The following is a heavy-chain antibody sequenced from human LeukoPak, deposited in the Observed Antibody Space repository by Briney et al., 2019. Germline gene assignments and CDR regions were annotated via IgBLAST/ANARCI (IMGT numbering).Heavy chain of an antibody. CDR2: ISGSGGST. J-gene: IGHJ4*02. CDR1: GFTSVNYA. CDR3: ANSLLIGYFDY. V-gene: IGHV3-23*01. Sequence: GGSVRLSCAATGFTSVNYAMSWARQAPGKGLEWVSAISGSGGSTYYADSVKGRFTISRDNSKNTLYLQMNSLRAEDTAVYYCANSLLIGYFDYWGQGTLVTVSS.